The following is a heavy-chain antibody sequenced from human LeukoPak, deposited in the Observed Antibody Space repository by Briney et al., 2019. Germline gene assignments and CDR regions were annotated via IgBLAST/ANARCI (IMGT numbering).Heavy chain of an antibody. J-gene: IGHJ4*02. D-gene: IGHD3-10*01. Sequence: GGSLRLSCAASGFIFSSYRMNWVRQAPGKGLEWLTYISTDSSDIQYADSVRGRFTISRDNAKKSLYLQLNSPRGEDTAVYYCARDRGPVDYWGQGTRVTVSS. CDR3: ARDRGPVDY. CDR1: GFIFSSYR. V-gene: IGHV3-48*01. CDR2: ISTDSSDI.